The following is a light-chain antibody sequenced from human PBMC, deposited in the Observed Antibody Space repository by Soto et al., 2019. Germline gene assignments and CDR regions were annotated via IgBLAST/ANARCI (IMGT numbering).Light chain of an antibody. Sequence: DIQMTQSPSSLSASVGDRVTITCRASQGISNYLAWYQQRPGKVPKLLIYAASTLQSGVPSRFSGSGSGTDFTLTITSLQPADVATYYCQNYESAPFTFGPGPKVDIK. J-gene: IGKJ3*01. CDR2: AAS. V-gene: IGKV1-27*01. CDR3: QNYESAPFT. CDR1: QGISNY.